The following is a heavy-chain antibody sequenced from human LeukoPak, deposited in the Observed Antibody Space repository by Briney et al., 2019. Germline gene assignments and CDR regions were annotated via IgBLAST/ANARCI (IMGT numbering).Heavy chain of an antibody. CDR2: IDSSGGYM. V-gene: IGHV3-21*01. Sequence: GGSLRLSCAASGFTFNTYSMNWARQAPGKGLEWVSSIDSSGGYMFYADSVKGRFTISRDNAKNSLYLEMNSLRAEDTAVYYCGDFDYWGQGTLVTVSS. CDR1: GFTFNTYS. CDR3: GDFDY. J-gene: IGHJ4*02.